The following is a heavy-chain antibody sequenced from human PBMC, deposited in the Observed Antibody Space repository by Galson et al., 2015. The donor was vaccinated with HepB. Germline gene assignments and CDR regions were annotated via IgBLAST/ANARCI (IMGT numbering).Heavy chain of an antibody. J-gene: IGHJ4*02. D-gene: IGHD3-10*01. Sequence: TLSLTCTVSGGSISSGDYYWSWIRQPPGKGLEWIGYIYYSGSTYYNPSLKSRVTISVDTSKNQFSLKLSSVTAADTAAYYCASPTYYYGSGSRGGYWGQGTLVTVSS. CDR1: GGSISSGDYY. CDR3: ASPTYYYGSGSRGGY. V-gene: IGHV4-30-4*01. CDR2: IYYSGST.